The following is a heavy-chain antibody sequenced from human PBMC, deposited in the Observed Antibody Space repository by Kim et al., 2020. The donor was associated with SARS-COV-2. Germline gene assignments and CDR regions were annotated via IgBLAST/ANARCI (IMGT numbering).Heavy chain of an antibody. CDR3: AKGDLERPLSRPDMDV. J-gene: IGHJ6*02. Sequence: GGSLRLSCAASGFTFSSYGMHWVRQAPGKGMEWVAVISYDGNNKYYADSVKGRFTISRDSSKNTLYLQMNSLRREDTAVYHCAKGDLERPLSRPDMDVWGPGTTVTVSS. D-gene: IGHD1-1*01. CDR2: ISYDGNNK. V-gene: IGHV3-30*18. CDR1: GFTFSSYG.